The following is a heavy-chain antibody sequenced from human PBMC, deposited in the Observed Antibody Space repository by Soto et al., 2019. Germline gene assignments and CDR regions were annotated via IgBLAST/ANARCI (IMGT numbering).Heavy chain of an antibody. Sequence: ASVKVSCKASGYTFTSYGISWVRQVPGQGLEWMGWISAYNGNTNYAQKFQGRVTMTRNTSTSTAYMELSSLRSEDTAVYYCARVNYDILTGYLNWFDPWGQGTLVTVSS. D-gene: IGHD3-9*01. J-gene: IGHJ5*02. CDR2: ISAYNGNT. CDR1: GYTFTSYG. V-gene: IGHV1-18*01. CDR3: ARVNYDILTGYLNWFDP.